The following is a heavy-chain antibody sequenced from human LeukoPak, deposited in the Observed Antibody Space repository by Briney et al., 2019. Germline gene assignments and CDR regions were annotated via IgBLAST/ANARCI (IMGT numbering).Heavy chain of an antibody. V-gene: IGHV3-21*01. CDR1: GFTFSSYS. Sequence: GGSLRLSCAASGFTFSSYSMNWVRQAPGKGLEWVSSISSSSSYIYYADSVKGRFTISRDNAKNSLYLQMNSLRAEDTAVYYCASRYSGYDSAFGIWGQGTMVTVSS. CDR2: ISSSSSYI. CDR3: ASRYSGYDSAFGI. J-gene: IGHJ3*02. D-gene: IGHD5-12*01.